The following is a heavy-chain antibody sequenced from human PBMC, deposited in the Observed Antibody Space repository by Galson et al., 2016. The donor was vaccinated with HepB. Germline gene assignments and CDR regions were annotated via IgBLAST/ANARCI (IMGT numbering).Heavy chain of an antibody. V-gene: IGHV3-30*18. CDR1: GFTFSSYG. J-gene: IGHJ4*02. CDR3: AKVGDKYYFDY. D-gene: IGHD4-17*01. Sequence: SLRLSCAASGFTFSSYGIHWVRQAPGKGLERVAVISYDGSNKKYADSVKGRFTISRDNSKNTLYLQMNSLRAEDTAVYYCAKVGDKYYFDYWGQGTLVTVSS. CDR2: ISYDGSNK.